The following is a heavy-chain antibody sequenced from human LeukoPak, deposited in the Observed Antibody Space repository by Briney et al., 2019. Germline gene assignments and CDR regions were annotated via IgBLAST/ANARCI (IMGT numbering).Heavy chain of an antibody. CDR2: IWYDGSNK. V-gene: IGHV3-33*01. D-gene: IGHD3-10*01. CDR3: ARAPKFGELYCNY. CDR1: GFTFSSYG. Sequence: GRSLRPSCAASGFTFSSYGMHWVRQAPGKGLEWVAVIWYDGSNKYYADSVKGRFTISRDNSKNTLYPQMNSLRAEDTAVYYCARAPKFGELYCNYWGQGTLVTVSS. J-gene: IGHJ4*02.